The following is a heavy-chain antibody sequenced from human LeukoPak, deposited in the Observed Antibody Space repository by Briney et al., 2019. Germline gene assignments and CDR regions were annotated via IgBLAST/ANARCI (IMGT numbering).Heavy chain of an antibody. V-gene: IGHV3-9*01. CDR1: GLTFDDYA. CDR2: ISWNSGSI. J-gene: IGHJ4*02. CDR3: VSDCSSTSCYTGTGGY. D-gene: IGHD2-2*02. Sequence: GGSLRLSCAASGLTFDDYAMHWVRQAPGKGLGWVSGISWNSGSIGHADSVKGRFTIFRDNAKNSLYLQMNSLRAEDTALYYCVSDCSSTSCYTGTGGYWGQGTLVTVSS.